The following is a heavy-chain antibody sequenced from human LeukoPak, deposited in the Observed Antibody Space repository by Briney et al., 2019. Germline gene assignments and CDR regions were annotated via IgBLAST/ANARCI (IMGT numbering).Heavy chain of an antibody. CDR3: ARVGSGGAWFDF. CDR1: SGSLTGYY. Sequence: SETLSLTCTVSSGSLTGYYWSWIRQPPGKGLEWIAYVYATGTTNYNPSLKTRATISMDTSKNQLSLTLTSVTAADTAVYYCARVGSGGAWFDFWGQGTLVSVSS. D-gene: IGHD6-19*01. J-gene: IGHJ4*02. CDR2: VYATGTT. V-gene: IGHV4-59*01.